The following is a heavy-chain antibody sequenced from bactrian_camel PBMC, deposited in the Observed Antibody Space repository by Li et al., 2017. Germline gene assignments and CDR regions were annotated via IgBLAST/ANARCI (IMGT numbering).Heavy chain of an antibody. CDR3: AAMLGGVYCSRYQWRYNH. J-gene: IGHJ4*01. CDR2: IAPDSST. D-gene: IGHD3*01. CDR1: GFTYGLGT. Sequence: GGGLVLPGGSLSVSCVASGFTYGLGTITWVRQAPGKEREWVASIAPDSSTSYADSVKGRFTISRDNAKNTLYLQMNSLKPEDTAMYLCAAMLGGVYCSRYQWRYNHWGQGTQVTVS. V-gene: IGHV3S44*01.